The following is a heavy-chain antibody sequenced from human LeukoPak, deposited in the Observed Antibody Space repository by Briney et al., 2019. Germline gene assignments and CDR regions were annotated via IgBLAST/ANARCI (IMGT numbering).Heavy chain of an antibody. V-gene: IGHV4-59*08. CDR1: GGSISSYY. CDR2: IYYSGST. D-gene: IGHD1-26*01. Sequence: PSETLSLTCTVSGGSISSYYWSWIRQPPGKGLEWIGYIYYSGSTNCNPSLKSRVTISVDTSKSQVSLKLSSVTAADTAVYYCARLSYPLGYFDYWGQGTLVTVSS. J-gene: IGHJ4*02. CDR3: ARLSYPLGYFDY.